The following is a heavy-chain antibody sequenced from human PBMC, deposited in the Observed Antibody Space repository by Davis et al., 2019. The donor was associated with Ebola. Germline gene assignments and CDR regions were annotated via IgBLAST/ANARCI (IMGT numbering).Heavy chain of an antibody. D-gene: IGHD3-22*01. Sequence: GESLKISCAASGLFVSNNYMNWVRQAPGKGLEWVSGIYSGGSTHYADSVKGRFTISRDNSKNTLCLQMNSLRAEDTAVYYCTHSSGYNNADYWGQGTLVTVSS. V-gene: IGHV3-53*01. CDR2: IYSGGST. J-gene: IGHJ4*02. CDR3: THSSGYNNADY. CDR1: GLFVSNNY.